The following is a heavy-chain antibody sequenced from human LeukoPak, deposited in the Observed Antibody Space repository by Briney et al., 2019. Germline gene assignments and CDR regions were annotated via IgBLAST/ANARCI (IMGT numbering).Heavy chain of an antibody. D-gene: IGHD6-6*01. CDR2: ISSSSSYI. Sequence: GGSLRLSCAASGFTFSSYAMSWVRQAPGKGLEWVSSISSSSSYIYYADSVKGRFTISRDNAKNSLYLQMNSLRAEDTAVYYCARDRSSSDPLDYWGQGTLVTVSS. J-gene: IGHJ4*02. CDR1: GFTFSSYA. V-gene: IGHV3-21*01. CDR3: ARDRSSSDPLDY.